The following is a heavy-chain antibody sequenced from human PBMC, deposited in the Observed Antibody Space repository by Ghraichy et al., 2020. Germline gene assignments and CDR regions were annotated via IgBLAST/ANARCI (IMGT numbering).Heavy chain of an antibody. Sequence: GVLNISCAASGFTFSNVWMSWVRQAPGKGLEWVGRIKTKAGAGTTDYAAPVKGRFTISRDDSKKMLYLQMNSLKTEDTAAYYCTTYNQKDAFDIWGQGTVVTVSS. CDR2: IKTKAGAGTT. V-gene: IGHV3-15*05. J-gene: IGHJ3*02. CDR3: TTYNQKDAFDI. D-gene: IGHD1-14*01. CDR1: GFTFSNVW.